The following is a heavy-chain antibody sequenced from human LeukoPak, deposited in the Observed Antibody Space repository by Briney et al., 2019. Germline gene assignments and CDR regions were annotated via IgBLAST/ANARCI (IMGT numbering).Heavy chain of an antibody. CDR3: ARDQEAFDY. J-gene: IGHJ4*02. CDR1: GYSFTSNY. Sequence: ASVKVSCKASGYSFTSNYIHWVRQAPGQGLEWMGMIYPRDGSTSYAQKFQGRVTVTRDTSTSTVHMELSGLRSEDTAIYYCARDQEAFDYWGQGTLVTVSS. V-gene: IGHV1-46*01. CDR2: IYPRDGST.